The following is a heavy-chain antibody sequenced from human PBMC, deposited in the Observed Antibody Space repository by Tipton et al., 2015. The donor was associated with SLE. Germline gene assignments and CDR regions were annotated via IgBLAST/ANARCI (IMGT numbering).Heavy chain of an antibody. V-gene: IGHV4-59*08. CDR2: IYYSGST. D-gene: IGHD6-19*01. J-gene: IGHJ4*02. CDR1: GGSISSHY. CDR3: ARLSGYSSGWYYFDY. Sequence: TLSLTCTVSGGSISSHYWSWFRQPPGKGLEWIGYIYYSGSTNYNPSLKSRVTISVDTSKNQFSLKLSSVTAADTAVYYCARLSGYSSGWYYFDYWGQGTLVTVSS.